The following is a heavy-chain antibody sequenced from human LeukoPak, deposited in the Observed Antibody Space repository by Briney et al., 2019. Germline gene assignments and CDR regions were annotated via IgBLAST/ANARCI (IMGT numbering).Heavy chain of an antibody. CDR3: ARQTYYYDSSGYSYFDY. V-gene: IGHV3-7*01. D-gene: IGHD3-22*01. CDR1: GESFSGYY. J-gene: IGHJ4*02. Sequence: ETLSLTCAVYGESFSGYYWSWVRQAPGKGLEWVANIKQDGSEKYYVDSVKGRFTISRDNAKNSLYLQMNSLRAEDTAVYYCARQTYYYDSSGYSYFDYWGQGTLVTVSS. CDR2: IKQDGSEK.